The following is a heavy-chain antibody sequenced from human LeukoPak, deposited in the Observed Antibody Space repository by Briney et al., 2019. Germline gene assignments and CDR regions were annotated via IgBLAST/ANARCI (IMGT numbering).Heavy chain of an antibody. Sequence: GGSLRLSCAASGFTFSSYSMNWVRQAPGKGLEWVSSISSSSSYIYYADSVKGRFTISRDNAKNSLYLQMNSLRDEDTAVYYCARRDPSGYSYGDSFDYWGQGTLVTVSS. D-gene: IGHD5-18*01. CDR3: ARRDPSGYSYGDSFDY. V-gene: IGHV3-21*01. CDR2: ISSSSSYI. J-gene: IGHJ4*02. CDR1: GFTFSSYS.